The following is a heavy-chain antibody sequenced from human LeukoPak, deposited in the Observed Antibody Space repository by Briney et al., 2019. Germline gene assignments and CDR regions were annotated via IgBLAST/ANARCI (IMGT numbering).Heavy chain of an antibody. CDR2: MNPKSGYT. CDR3: ARTDGDLDY. D-gene: IGHD4-17*01. J-gene: IGHJ4*02. Sequence: EWMGWMNPKSGYTGFAQKFQGRVTMTRTTSITTAYMELTSLRSEDTAVYYCARTDGDLDYWGQGTLVTVSS. V-gene: IGHV1-8*01.